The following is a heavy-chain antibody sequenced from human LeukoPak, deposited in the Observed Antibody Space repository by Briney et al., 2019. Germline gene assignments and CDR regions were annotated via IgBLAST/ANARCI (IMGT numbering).Heavy chain of an antibody. V-gene: IGHV3-23*01. CDR3: AKRKEASGTYHYYGMDV. CDR2: ISGSATYT. D-gene: IGHD6-13*01. CDR1: GFTFSTYA. Sequence: GGSLRLSCAASGFTFSTYAMSWVRQAPGKGLEGVSGISGSATYTHYADSVKGRFTISRDNSKNTLYLQMNSPRAQGTAVYYCAKRKEASGTYHYYGMDVWGKGTTVTVSS. J-gene: IGHJ6*04.